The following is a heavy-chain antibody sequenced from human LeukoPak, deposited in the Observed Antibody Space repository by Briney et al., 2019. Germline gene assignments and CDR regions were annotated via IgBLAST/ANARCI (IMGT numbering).Heavy chain of an antibody. CDR2: ISGSGGST. CDR1: GFTFSSYA. V-gene: IGHV3-23*01. Sequence: GGSLRLSCAASGFTFSSYAMSWVRQAPGKGLEWVSAISGSGGSTYYADSVKGRFTISRDNSKNTLYLQMNSPRAEDTAVYYCAKDQGRRYGQTKYYFDYWGQGTLVTVSS. CDR3: AKDQGRRYGQTKYYFDY. D-gene: IGHD4-17*01. J-gene: IGHJ4*02.